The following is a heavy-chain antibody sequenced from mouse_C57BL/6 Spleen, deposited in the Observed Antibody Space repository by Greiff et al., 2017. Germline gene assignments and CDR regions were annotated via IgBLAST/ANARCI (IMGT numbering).Heavy chain of an antibody. D-gene: IGHD2-5*01. V-gene: IGHV5-16*01. CDR3: ARENYSNYDY. Sequence: EVQRVESEGGLVQPGSSMKLSCTASGFTFSDYYMAWVRQVPEKGLEWVANINYDGSSTYYLDSLKSRFIISRDNAKNILYLQMSSLKSEDTATYYCARENYSNYDYWGQGTTLTVSS. J-gene: IGHJ2*01. CDR1: GFTFSDYY. CDR2: INYDGSST.